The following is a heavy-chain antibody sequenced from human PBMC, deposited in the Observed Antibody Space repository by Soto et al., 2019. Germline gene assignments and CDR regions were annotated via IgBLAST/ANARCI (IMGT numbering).Heavy chain of an antibody. CDR2: IYHTGGR. J-gene: IGHJ1*01. V-gene: IGHV4-4*02. CDR3: ARVGSSGYNFQH. D-gene: IGHD6-19*01. CDR1: GDSINNTYW. Sequence: SETLSLTCFVSGDSINNTYWWSWVRQAPEKGLEWIGEIYHTGGRSYMPSLRGRITLSVDTSKNQFSLKLTSVTAADTAVYYCARVGSSGYNFQHWGQGTLVTVSS.